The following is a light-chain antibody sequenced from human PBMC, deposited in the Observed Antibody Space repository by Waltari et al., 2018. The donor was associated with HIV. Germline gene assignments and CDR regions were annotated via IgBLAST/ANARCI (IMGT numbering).Light chain of an antibody. V-gene: IGLV1-40*01. CDR3: QSYHSSLRVGV. Sequence: QSVLTQPPSVSGAPGQRVTISCTGSSSNIGAGHDVHWYQQFPGTAPKVLLYDNRNRPAGSPVRCSGSKSGTSASLASTWLPAEDEADDYGQSYHSSLRVGVFGGGTKLTVL. CDR1: SSNIGAGHD. CDR2: DNR. J-gene: IGLJ3*02.